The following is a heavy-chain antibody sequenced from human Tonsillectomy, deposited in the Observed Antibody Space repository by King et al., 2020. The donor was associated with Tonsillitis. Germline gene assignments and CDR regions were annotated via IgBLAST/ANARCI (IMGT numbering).Heavy chain of an antibody. Sequence: VQLVESGAEVKKPGASVKVSCQDSGYSFTDYSIHWVRQAPGQGLDWMGRIDPDSGAADYALRFEDKVTMTTDTSSITAYMELSRLRSDDTATYFCARDTGGWCSFDYWGQGTLVAASS. CDR1: GYSFTDYS. V-gene: IGHV1-2*06. CDR2: IDPDSGAA. J-gene: IGHJ4*02. CDR3: ARDTGGWCSFDY. D-gene: IGHD2-8*02.